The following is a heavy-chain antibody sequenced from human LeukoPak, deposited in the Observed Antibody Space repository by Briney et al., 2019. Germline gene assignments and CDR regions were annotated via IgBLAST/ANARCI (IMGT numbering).Heavy chain of an antibody. J-gene: IGHJ3*02. CDR2: IYSGGST. Sequence: PGGSLRLSCAASGFTVSSNYMSWVRQAPGKGLEWVSVIYSGGSTYYADSVKGRFTISRDNSKNTLYLQMNSLRAEDTAVYYCARVSIAARRGAFDIWGQGTMVTVSS. D-gene: IGHD6-6*01. V-gene: IGHV3-66*01. CDR1: GFTVSSNY. CDR3: ARVSIAARRGAFDI.